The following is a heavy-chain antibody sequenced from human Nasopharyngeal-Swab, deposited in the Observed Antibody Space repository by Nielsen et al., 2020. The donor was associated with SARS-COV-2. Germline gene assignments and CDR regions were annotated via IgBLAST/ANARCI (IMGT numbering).Heavy chain of an antibody. CDR2: IYSSGSI. Sequence: GGSLRLSCAASGFNVSNNYMTWVRQAPGKGLEWVPIIYSSGSIYHADSVKGRFIISRDTSKNTLSLRMNSLRVEDTAVYYCASAVTGPLYWGQGTLVTVSS. J-gene: IGHJ1*01. V-gene: IGHV3-53*01. CDR3: ASAVTGPLY. CDR1: GFNVSNNY. D-gene: IGHD4-11*01.